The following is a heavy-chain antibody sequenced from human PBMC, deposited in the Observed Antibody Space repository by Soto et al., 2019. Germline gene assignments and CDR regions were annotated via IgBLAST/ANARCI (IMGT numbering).Heavy chain of an antibody. J-gene: IGHJ4*02. D-gene: IGHD3-3*01. V-gene: IGHV4-30-2*01. Sequence: SSETLSLTCAVSGGSISSGGYSWSWIRQPPGKGPEWIGYIYHGGSTYYNPSLKSRVTISVDRSKNQFSLKLSSVTAADTAVYYCARGFAYKGITKPYYFDYWGPGTLVTVS. CDR3: ARGFAYKGITKPYYFDY. CDR2: IYHGGST. CDR1: GGSISSGGYS.